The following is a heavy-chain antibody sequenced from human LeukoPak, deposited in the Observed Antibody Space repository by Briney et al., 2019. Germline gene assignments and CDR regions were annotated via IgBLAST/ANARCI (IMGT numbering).Heavy chain of an antibody. J-gene: IGHJ4*02. CDR1: GFTFSSYS. V-gene: IGHV3-48*04. CDR2: ISSSSSTI. CDR3: ARVLSPLNFDY. Sequence: GGSLRLSCAASGFTFSSYSMNWVRQAPGKGLEWVSYISSSSSTIYYADSVKGRFTISRDNAKNSLYLQMNSLRAEDTAVYYCARVLSPLNFDYWGQGTLVTVSS.